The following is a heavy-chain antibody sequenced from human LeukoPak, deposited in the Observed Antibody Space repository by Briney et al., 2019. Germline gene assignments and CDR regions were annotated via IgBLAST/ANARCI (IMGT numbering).Heavy chain of an antibody. V-gene: IGHV3-23*01. Sequence: LPGGSLRLSCAAPGFSFSSSAMSWVRQAPGKGLEWVSAISGSGGNTYYAGSVKGRFTIFRDNSKNILYLQMNNLRAEDTALYYCASQKANFYDSSGDVWGQGTTVTVSS. J-gene: IGHJ6*02. CDR1: GFSFSSSA. CDR3: ASQKANFYDSSGDV. D-gene: IGHD3-22*01. CDR2: ISGSGGNT.